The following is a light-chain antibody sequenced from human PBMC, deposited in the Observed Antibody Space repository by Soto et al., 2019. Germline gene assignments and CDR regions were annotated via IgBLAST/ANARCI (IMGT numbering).Light chain of an antibody. CDR1: QGISSY. J-gene: IGKJ1*01. V-gene: IGKV1-8*01. Sequence: IQMTQSPSSLSASTGDTVTITCRASQGISSYLAWYQQKPGKAPKLLIYAASTLQSGVPSRFSGSGSGTDFTLTISCLQSEDFATYYCQQYYSYPWTFGQGTKVDI. CDR2: AAS. CDR3: QQYYSYPWT.